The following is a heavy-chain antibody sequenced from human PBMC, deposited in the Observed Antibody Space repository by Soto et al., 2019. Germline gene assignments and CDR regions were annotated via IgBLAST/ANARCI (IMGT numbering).Heavy chain of an antibody. CDR2: IFSNDEK. CDR1: GFSLSNGKVG. CDR3: ARILFGRSVAGGYFYMDV. J-gene: IGHJ6*03. Sequence: SGPTLVNPTETLTLTCTVSGFSLSNGKVGVSWIRQPPGKALEWLAHIFSNDEKSYRTSLKSRLTISEDTSKSQVVLTMTNVDPVDTATYYCARILFGRSVAGGYFYMDVWGRGTTVTVSS. V-gene: IGHV2-26*01. D-gene: IGHD6-19*01.